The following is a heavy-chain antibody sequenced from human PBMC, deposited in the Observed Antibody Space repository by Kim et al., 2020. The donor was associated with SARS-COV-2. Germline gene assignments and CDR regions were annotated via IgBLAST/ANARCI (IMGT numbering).Heavy chain of an antibody. Sequence: ASVKVSCRTSGYIFADHAIHWVRQAPGQGLEWMGWMAPGNGATKYSEKFQGRFSIIRDTSATTVFMELGGLTSEDTAVYYCARELKFTTGWYYLYWGQGT. D-gene: IGHD6-19*01. V-gene: IGHV1-3*01. CDR3: ARELKFTTGWYYLY. J-gene: IGHJ4*02. CDR1: GYIFADHA. CDR2: MAPGNGAT.